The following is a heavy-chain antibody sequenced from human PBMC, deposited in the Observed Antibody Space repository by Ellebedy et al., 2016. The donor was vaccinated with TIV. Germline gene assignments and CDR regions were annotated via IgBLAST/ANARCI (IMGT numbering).Heavy chain of an antibody. J-gene: IGHJ5*02. Sequence: SETLSLXXTVSGGSISSGGYYWSWIRQHPGKGLEWIGYIYYSGSTYYNPSLKSRVTISVDTSKNQFSLKLSSVTAADTAVYYCARDLWGRGDYVWFDPWGQGTLVTVSS. CDR3: ARDLWGRGDYVWFDP. CDR2: IYYSGST. D-gene: IGHD4-17*01. CDR1: GGSISSGGYY. V-gene: IGHV4-31*03.